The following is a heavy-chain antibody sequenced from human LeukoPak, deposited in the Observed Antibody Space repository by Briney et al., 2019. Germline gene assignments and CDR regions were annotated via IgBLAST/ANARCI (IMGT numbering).Heavy chain of an antibody. D-gene: IGHD3-9*01. J-gene: IGHJ5*02. CDR3: ARVGERYFDWLWWFDP. V-gene: IGHV1-24*01. CDR1: GYTLTELS. CDR2: FDPEDGET. Sequence: VASVKVSCKVSGYTLTELSMHWVRQAPGKGLEWMGGFDPEDGETIYAQKVQGRVTMTEDPSTATAYMELSSLRSEDAAVYYCARVGERYFDWLWWFDPWGEGTLVTVSS.